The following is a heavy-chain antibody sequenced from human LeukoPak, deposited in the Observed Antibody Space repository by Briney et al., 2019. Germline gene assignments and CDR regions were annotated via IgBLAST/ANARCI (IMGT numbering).Heavy chain of an antibody. CDR1: GFTFDDYA. J-gene: IGHJ6*04. CDR3: AKDRGAAYGTGSRYGVDV. V-gene: IGHV3-43D*04. CDR2: ISWDGSTT. Sequence: PGGSLRLSCAASGFTFDDYAMHWVRQAPGKGPEWVSLISWDGSTTYYPDSVKGRFTISRDNSKNSLFLQMHNLRAEDTALYYCAKDRGAAYGTGSRYGVDVWGKGTTVTVSS. D-gene: IGHD3-10*01.